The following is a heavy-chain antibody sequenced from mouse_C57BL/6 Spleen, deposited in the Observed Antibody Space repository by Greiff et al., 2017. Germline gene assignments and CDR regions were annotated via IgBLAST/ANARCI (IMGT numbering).Heavy chain of an antibody. D-gene: IGHD2-4*01. CDR1: GYTFTSYW. Sequence: QVQLKQPGAELVKPGASVKLSCKASGYTFTSYWMHWVKQRPGQGLEWIGMIHPNSGSTNYNEKFKSKATLTVDKSSSTAYMQLSSLTSEDSAVYYCARYYDYEYFDYWGQGTTLTVSS. CDR2: IHPNSGST. V-gene: IGHV1-64*01. CDR3: ARYYDYEYFDY. J-gene: IGHJ2*01.